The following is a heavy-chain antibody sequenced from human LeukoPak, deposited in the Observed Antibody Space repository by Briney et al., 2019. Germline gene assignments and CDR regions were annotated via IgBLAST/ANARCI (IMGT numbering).Heavy chain of an antibody. Sequence: GGSLRLSCAASGFTFSSYAMHWVRQAPGKGLEWVALISYDGSNKYYADSVKGRFTISRDNSKNTLYLQMNSLRTEDTAVYYCARGPDIYEVDYWGQGTLVTVSS. D-gene: IGHD2-21*01. CDR1: GFTFSSYA. CDR2: ISYDGSNK. J-gene: IGHJ4*02. V-gene: IGHV3-30*04. CDR3: ARGPDIYEVDY.